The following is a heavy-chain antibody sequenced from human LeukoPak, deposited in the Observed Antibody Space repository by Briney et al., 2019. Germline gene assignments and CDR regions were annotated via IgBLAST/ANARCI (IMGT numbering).Heavy chain of an antibody. V-gene: IGHV4-59*08. D-gene: IGHD6-13*01. CDR2: LYYSGST. CDR3: ASRYSSSVDY. J-gene: IGHJ4*02. Sequence: PSETLSLTCTVSGGSISSYYWSWIRQPPGKGLEWIGYLYYSGSTNYNPSLKSRVTISVDTSKNQFSLKLSSVTAADTAVYYCASRYSSSVDYWGQGTLVTVSS. CDR1: GGSISSYY.